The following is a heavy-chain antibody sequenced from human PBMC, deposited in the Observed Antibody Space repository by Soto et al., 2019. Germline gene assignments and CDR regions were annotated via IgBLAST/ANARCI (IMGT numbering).Heavy chain of an antibody. J-gene: IGHJ4*02. CDR2: LSNSGTYT. CDR3: ARDRYVFDY. D-gene: IGHD3-16*01. V-gene: IGHV3-11*05. Sequence: QVQLVQSGGGLVKPGGSLTLSCAASGFAFSDYYMTWIRQAPGKGLEWVSSLSNSGTYTNYADSVKGRFITSRDNAKNSLFLHLNSLRAEDTAVYFCARDRYVFDYWGQGALVNVSS. CDR1: GFAFSDYY.